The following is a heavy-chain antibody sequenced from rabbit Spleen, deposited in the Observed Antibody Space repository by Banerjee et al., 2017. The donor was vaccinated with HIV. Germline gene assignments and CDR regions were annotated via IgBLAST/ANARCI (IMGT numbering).Heavy chain of an antibody. D-gene: IGHD2-1*01. V-gene: IGHV1S45*01. CDR2: IYGGVVGST. CDR3: ARGSAAMTLVITGFYFNL. CDR1: GFSFSTDYY. Sequence: QQQLEESGGGLVKPGGTLTLTCKASGFSFSTDYYLCWVRQAPGKGLESIACIYGGVVGSTYYATWAKGRFTISKTSSTTVTLQMTSLTAADTATYFCARGSAAMTLVITGFYFNLWGPGTLVTVS. J-gene: IGHJ4*01.